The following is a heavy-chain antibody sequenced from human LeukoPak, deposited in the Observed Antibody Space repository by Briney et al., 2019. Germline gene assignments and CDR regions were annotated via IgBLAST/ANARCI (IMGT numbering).Heavy chain of an antibody. J-gene: IGHJ6*02. CDR2: ISGSGGST. Sequence: PGGSLRLSCAASGFTFSSYAMSWVRQAPGKGLEWVSAISGSGGSTYYADSVKGRFTISRDNSKNTLYLQMNSLRAEDTAVYYCARQRRGGGVILAYYYYGMDVWGQGTTVTVSS. CDR3: ARQRRGGGVILAYYYYGMDV. V-gene: IGHV3-23*01. D-gene: IGHD3-16*01. CDR1: GFTFSSYA.